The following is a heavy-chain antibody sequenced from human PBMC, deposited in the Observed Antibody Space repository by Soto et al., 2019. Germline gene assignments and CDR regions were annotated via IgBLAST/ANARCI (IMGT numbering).Heavy chain of an antibody. V-gene: IGHV1-2*04. CDR2: INPNSGGT. CDR1: GYTFTGYY. Sequence: ASVKVSFKASGYTFTGYYMHWVRQAPGQGLEWMGWINPNSGGTNYAQKFQGWVTMTRDTSISTAYMELSRLRSDDTAVYYCARVGYSGSYRGFDYWGQGTLVTVSS. J-gene: IGHJ4*02. CDR3: ARVGYSGSYRGFDY. D-gene: IGHD1-26*01.